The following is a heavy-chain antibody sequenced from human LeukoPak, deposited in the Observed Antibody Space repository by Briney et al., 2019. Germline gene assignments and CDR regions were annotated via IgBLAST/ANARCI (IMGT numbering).Heavy chain of an antibody. Sequence: SSETLSLTCTVSGGSISSGGYYWSWIRQHPGKGLEWIGYIYYSGSTYYDPSLKSRVTISVDTSKNQFSLKLSSVTAADTAVYYCARAGRYCSGGSCYSLYYFDYWGQGTLVTVS. D-gene: IGHD2-15*01. CDR3: ARAGRYCSGGSCYSLYYFDY. CDR2: IYYSGST. V-gene: IGHV4-31*03. J-gene: IGHJ4*02. CDR1: GGSISSGGYY.